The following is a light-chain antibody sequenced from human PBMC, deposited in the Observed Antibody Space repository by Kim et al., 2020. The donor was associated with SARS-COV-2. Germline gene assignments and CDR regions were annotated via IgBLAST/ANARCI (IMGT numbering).Light chain of an antibody. V-gene: IGKV2-28*01. J-gene: IGKJ4*01. CDR1: QSLLHSNGYNY. CDR2: LGS. Sequence: DIVMTQSPLSLPVTPGEPASISCRSSQSLLHSNGYNYLDWYLQKPGQSPQLLIYLGSNRASGVPERFSGSGSGTDFTLKISRVEAEDVGVYYCKQAIKTPLTFGGGTKVDIK. CDR3: KQAIKTPLT.